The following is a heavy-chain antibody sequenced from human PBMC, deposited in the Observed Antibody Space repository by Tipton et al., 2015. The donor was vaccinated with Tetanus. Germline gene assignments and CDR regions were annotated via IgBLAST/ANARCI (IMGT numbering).Heavy chain of an antibody. CDR3: ARGPLECGGNSRWFGP. J-gene: IGHJ5*02. Sequence: TLSLTCAVYGGSFSGYYWSWIRQPPGKGLEWIGEINHSGSTNYNPSLKSRVTISVDTSKNQFSLKLSSVTAADTAVYYCARGPLECGGNSRWFGPWGQGTLVTVSS. D-gene: IGHD4-23*01. V-gene: IGHV4-34*01. CDR1: GGSFSGYY. CDR2: INHSGST.